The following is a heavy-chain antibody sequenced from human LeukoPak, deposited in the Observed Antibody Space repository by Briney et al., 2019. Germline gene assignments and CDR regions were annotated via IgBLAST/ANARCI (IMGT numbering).Heavy chain of an antibody. CDR2: ISYDGSNT. CDR3: AKPYYYGSRSYMDY. V-gene: IGHV3-30*18. CDR1: GFTFSSYG. D-gene: IGHD3-10*01. Sequence: LAGESLKISCAASGFTFSSYGMHWVRQAPGKGLEWVAVISYDGSNTYYADSVKGRFTISRDNSKNMLYLQMNSLRAEDTAVYYCAKPYYYGSRSYMDYWGQGTLVTVSS. J-gene: IGHJ4*02.